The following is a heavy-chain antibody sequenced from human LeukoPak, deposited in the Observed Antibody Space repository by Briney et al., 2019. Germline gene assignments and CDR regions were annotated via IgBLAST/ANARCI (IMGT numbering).Heavy chain of an antibody. CDR2: INPSGGST. J-gene: IGHJ4*02. CDR1: GYTFTSYY. CDR3: ARDKPLAPLHYYDSSGYYGY. V-gene: IGHV1-46*01. Sequence: ASVKVSCKASGYTFTSYYMHWVRQAPGQGLEWMGIINPSGGSTSYAQKFQGRVTMTRDTSTSTVYIELSSLRSEDTAVYYCARDKPLAPLHYYDSSGYYGYWGQGTLVTVSS. D-gene: IGHD3-22*01.